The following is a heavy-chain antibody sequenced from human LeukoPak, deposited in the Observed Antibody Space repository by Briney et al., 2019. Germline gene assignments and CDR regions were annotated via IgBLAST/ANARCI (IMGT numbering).Heavy chain of an antibody. CDR2: INSDGSST. J-gene: IGHJ4*02. CDR1: GFTFSTYW. D-gene: IGHD1-26*01. CDR3: ARITSGDYYDY. Sequence: GGSLRLSCAASGFTFSTYWMHWVRQAPGKGLVWVSRINSDGSSTRYADPVKGRFTISRDNAKNTLYLQMNSLRAEDTAVYYCARITSGDYYDYWGRGTLVTVSS. V-gene: IGHV3-74*01.